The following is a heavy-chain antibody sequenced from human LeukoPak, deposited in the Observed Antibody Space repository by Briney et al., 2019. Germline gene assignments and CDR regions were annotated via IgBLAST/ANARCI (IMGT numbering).Heavy chain of an antibody. CDR3: ASVFRDGYNYCFDY. J-gene: IGHJ4*02. V-gene: IGHV4-59*08. D-gene: IGHD5-24*01. CDR2: IYYSGST. CDR1: GGSISSYY. Sequence: SETLSLTCTVSGGSISSYYWSWIRQPPGKGLEWIGYIYYSGSTYYNPSLKSRVTISVDTSKNQFSLKLSSVTAADTAVYYCASVFRDGYNYCFDYWGQGTLVTVSS.